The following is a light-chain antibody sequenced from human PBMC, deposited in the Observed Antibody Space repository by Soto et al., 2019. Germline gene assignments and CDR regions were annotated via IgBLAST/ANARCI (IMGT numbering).Light chain of an antibody. CDR2: DVT. Sequence: QSALTQPRSVSASPGQSVTISCTGTSSHVGRYDYVSWYQQHPGKAPKLIVYDVTERPSGVPDRFSGSKSGNTASLTISGLQAEDEADYSCCSFAGSYSYVFGTGTKVTVL. CDR1: SSHVGRYDY. J-gene: IGLJ1*01. CDR3: CSFAGSYSYV. V-gene: IGLV2-11*01.